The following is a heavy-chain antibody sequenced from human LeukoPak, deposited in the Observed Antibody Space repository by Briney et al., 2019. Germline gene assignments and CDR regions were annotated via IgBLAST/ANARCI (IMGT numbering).Heavy chain of an antibody. V-gene: IGHV3-48*03. J-gene: IGHJ4*02. CDR1: GFSFSSFE. D-gene: IGHD4-17*01. CDR3: ARGGAYGMMGY. Sequence: PGRSLRLSCVASGFSFSSFEMNWVRQAPGKGLEWLSYITNTGRTIYYADSVKGRFTISRDNAKNSLYLHMNSLRGDDTAIYYCARGGAYGMMGYWGQGTLVTVSS. CDR2: ITNTGRTI.